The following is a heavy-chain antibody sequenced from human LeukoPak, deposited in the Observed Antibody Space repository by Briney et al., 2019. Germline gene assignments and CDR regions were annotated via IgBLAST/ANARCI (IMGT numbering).Heavy chain of an antibody. CDR1: GFTFSSYG. D-gene: IGHD3-10*01. V-gene: IGHV3-30*18. CDR3: TKEGYYGSGSFPDY. Sequence: PGGSLRLSCAVSGFTFSSYGMHWVRQAPGKGLEWVAVISYDGSNKYYAESVEGRFTISRGNSQNTLSLQMNRLRPDDTGLYYCTKEGYYGSGSFPDYWGQGTLVTVSS. J-gene: IGHJ4*02. CDR2: ISYDGSNK.